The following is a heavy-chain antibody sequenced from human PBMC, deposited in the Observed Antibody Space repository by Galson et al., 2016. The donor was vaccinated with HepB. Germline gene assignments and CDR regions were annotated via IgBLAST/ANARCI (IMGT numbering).Heavy chain of an antibody. CDR3: ATGSGYYGTLF. J-gene: IGHJ4*02. V-gene: IGHV4-59*01. Sequence: ETLSLTCTVSGGSISSYYWSWIRQPPGKGLEWIGYIYYSGSTYYEPSLKSRVTISVDTSKNQFSLKLSSVTAADTAVYYCATGSGYYGTLFWGQGTLVTVSS. CDR1: GGSISSYY. D-gene: IGHD3-22*01. CDR2: IYYSGST.